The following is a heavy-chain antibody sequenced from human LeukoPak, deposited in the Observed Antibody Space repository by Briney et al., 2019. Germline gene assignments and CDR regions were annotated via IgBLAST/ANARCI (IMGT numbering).Heavy chain of an antibody. Sequence: PSETLSLTCTGSGGSISSGDYYWSWIRQPPGKGLEWIGYIYYSGSTYYIPSLKSRVTISVDTSKNQFSLKLSSVTAADTAVYYCARGGQWLRAFDYWGQGTLVTVSS. V-gene: IGHV4-30-4*08. J-gene: IGHJ4*02. CDR1: GGSISSGDYY. CDR3: ARGGQWLRAFDY. D-gene: IGHD5-12*01. CDR2: IYYSGST.